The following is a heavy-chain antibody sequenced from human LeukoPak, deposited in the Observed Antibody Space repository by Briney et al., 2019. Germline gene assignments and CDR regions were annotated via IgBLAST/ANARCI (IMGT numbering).Heavy chain of an antibody. J-gene: IGHJ4*02. CDR2: ISCSGSTI. V-gene: IGHV3-48*03. Sequence: GGSLRLSCAASGFTFSSYEMNWVGQAPGKGLEWVSYISCSGSTIYNQDSEKGPFTISRDNAKNSVYLQMNSLRVEDTAVYYCARWGYSSGYYYDYWGQGTLVTV. CDR3: ARWGYSSGYYYDY. D-gene: IGHD3-22*01. CDR1: GFTFSSYE.